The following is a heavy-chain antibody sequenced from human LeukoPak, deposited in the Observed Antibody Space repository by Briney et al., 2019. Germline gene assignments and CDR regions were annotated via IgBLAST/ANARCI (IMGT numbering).Heavy chain of an antibody. D-gene: IGHD6-13*01. V-gene: IGHV3-48*01. CDR3: AREGQQSYYFDY. CDR1: GSTFSTYS. Sequence: GGSLRLSCAASGSTFSTYSMNWVRQGPGKGLEWVSYISRSSSSIYYADSVKGRFTISRDNAKNPLYLQMNSLRAEDTAVYYCAREGQQSYYFDYWGQGTLVTVSS. CDR2: ISRSSSSI. J-gene: IGHJ4*02.